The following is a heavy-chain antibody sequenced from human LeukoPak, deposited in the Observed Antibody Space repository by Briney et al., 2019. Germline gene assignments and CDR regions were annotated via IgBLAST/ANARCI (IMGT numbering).Heavy chain of an antibody. CDR1: GYSFTGHY. CDR3: ARVEWLDHAFDI. J-gene: IGHJ3*02. D-gene: IGHD6-19*01. CDR2: LNPNSGGT. V-gene: IGHV1-2*02. Sequence: GASVKVSCKASGYSFTGHYIHWVRQAPGQGLEWMGWLNPNSGGTKFAQKFQARVTLTRDTSISTAYMELSSLTSDDTAVYYCARVEWLDHAFDIWGQGTMVTVSS.